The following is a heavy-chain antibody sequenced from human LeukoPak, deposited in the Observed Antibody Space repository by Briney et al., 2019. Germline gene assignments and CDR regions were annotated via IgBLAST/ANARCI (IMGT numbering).Heavy chain of an antibody. J-gene: IGHJ4*02. D-gene: IGHD3-3*01. CDR1: GFTFSSYW. V-gene: IGHV3-74*01. Sequence: GGSLRLSRAASGFTFSSYWIHWVRQAPGKGLVWVSRINTDGSSASYADSVKGRFTISRDNAKNTLYLQMNSLRAEDTAVYYCAREEYDDLGYWGQGTLVTVSS. CDR3: AREEYDDLGY. CDR2: INTDGSSA.